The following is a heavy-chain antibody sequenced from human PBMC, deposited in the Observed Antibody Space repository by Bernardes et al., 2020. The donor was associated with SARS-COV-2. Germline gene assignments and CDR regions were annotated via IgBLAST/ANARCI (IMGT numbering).Heavy chain of an antibody. CDR3: ARTRTTISTTGIPVDY. CDR1: GYTFTGYF. V-gene: IGHV1-2*02. J-gene: IGHJ4*02. CDR2: INPNTGGT. Sequence: ASVKVSCKASGYTFTGYFIHWVRQATGQRLEWMGWINPNTGGTNYIQKFQGRVTMTRDTSITTAYMELSRLGSDDTAIYYCARTRTTISTTGIPVDYWGQGTLVTVSS. D-gene: IGHD2-21*02.